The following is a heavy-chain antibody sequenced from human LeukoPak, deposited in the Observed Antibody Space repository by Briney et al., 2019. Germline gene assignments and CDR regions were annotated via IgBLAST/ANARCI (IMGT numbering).Heavy chain of an antibody. J-gene: IGHJ4*02. Sequence: GGSLRLSCAASGFTFSSYGMHWVRQAPGKGLEWVAFIRYDGSNKYYADSVKGRFTISRDNSKNTLYLQMHSLRAEDTAVYYCAKPIGVADPFDYWGQGTLVTVSS. CDR3: AKPIGVADPFDY. V-gene: IGHV3-30*02. D-gene: IGHD6-19*01. CDR1: GFTFSSYG. CDR2: IRYDGSNK.